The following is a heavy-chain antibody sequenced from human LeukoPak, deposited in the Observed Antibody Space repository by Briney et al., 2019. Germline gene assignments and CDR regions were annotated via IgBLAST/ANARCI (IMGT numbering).Heavy chain of an antibody. J-gene: IGHJ5*02. D-gene: IGHD3-16*01. Sequence: SETLSLTCTVSGGSISSYYWSWLRQPPGKGLEWIGYIYTSGSTNYNPSLKSRVTISVDTSKNQFSLKLSSVTAADTAVYYCARQVLMIHWFDPWGQGTLVTVSS. CDR1: GGSISSYY. CDR3: ARQVLMIHWFDP. V-gene: IGHV4-4*09. CDR2: IYTSGST.